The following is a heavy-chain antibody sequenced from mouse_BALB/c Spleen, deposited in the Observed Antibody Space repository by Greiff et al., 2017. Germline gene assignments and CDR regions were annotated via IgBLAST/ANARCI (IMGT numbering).Heavy chain of an antibody. Sequence: QVQLQQSGAGLVKPGASVKLSCKASGYTFTEYIIHWVKQRSGQGLEWIGWFYPGSGSIKYNEKFKDKATLTADKSSSTVYMELSRLTSEDSAVYFCARHEGDYYGSRSWFAYWGQGTLDTVSA. D-gene: IGHD1-1*01. CDR2: FYPGSGSI. V-gene: IGHV1-62-2*01. CDR1: GYTFTEYI. CDR3: ARHEGDYYGSRSWFAY. J-gene: IGHJ3*01.